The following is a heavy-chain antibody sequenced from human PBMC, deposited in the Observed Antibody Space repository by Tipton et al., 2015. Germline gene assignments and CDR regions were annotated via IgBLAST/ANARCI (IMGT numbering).Heavy chain of an antibody. Sequence: TLSLTCTVSGGSLSSYYWSWIRQPPGKGLGWIGYIYYSVSTNYNPSLKSRVTISVDTSKNQFSLKLSSVTASDTAVYYCARRPDGSDIWGQGTMVTVSS. CDR3: ARRPDGSDI. V-gene: IGHV4-59*12. CDR2: IYYSVST. J-gene: IGHJ3*02. D-gene: IGHD6-6*01. CDR1: GGSLSSYY.